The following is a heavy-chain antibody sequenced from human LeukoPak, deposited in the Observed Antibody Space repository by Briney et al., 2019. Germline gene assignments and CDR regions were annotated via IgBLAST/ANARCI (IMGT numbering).Heavy chain of an antibody. J-gene: IGHJ4*02. CDR3: ARRYYYGSGTLYYFDY. CDR2: IYPGDSDT. Sequence: GESLKISCKGSGYSFTTYRIGWVRQMPGKGLEWMGIIYPGDSDTRYSPSFQGQVTISADKSISTAYLQWSSLKASDTAMYYCARRYYYGSGTLYYFDYWGQGTLVTVSS. D-gene: IGHD3-10*01. V-gene: IGHV5-51*01. CDR1: GYSFTTYR.